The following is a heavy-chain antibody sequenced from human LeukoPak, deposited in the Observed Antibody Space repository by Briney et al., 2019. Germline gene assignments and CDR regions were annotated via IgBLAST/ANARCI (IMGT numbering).Heavy chain of an antibody. CDR1: GFAFSSFT. V-gene: IGHV3-48*01. Sequence: PGGSLRLSCVASGFAFSSFTMNWVRQAPGKGLEWVSYISGSSSTIYYADSVKGRFTIPRDNAKNSLFLQMNSLRAEDTAVYYCARELAYWGQGTLVTVSS. J-gene: IGHJ4*02. CDR3: ARELAY. CDR2: ISGSSSTI. D-gene: IGHD6-6*01.